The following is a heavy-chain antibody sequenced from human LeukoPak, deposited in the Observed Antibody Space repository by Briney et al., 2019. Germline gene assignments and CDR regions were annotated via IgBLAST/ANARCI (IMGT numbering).Heavy chain of an antibody. J-gene: IGHJ2*01. CDR3: AKAPADIVVVPANFLYFDL. V-gene: IGHV3-23*01. Sequence: GGSLRLSCAASGFTLSSYAMSWVRQAPGKGLEWVSAISGSGGSTYYADSVKGRFTISRDNSKNTLYLQMNSLRAEDTAVYYCAKAPADIVVVPANFLYFDLWGRGTLVTVSS. D-gene: IGHD2-2*01. CDR1: GFTLSSYA. CDR2: ISGSGGST.